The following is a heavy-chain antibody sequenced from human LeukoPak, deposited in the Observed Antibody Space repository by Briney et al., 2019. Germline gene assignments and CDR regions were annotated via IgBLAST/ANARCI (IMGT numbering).Heavy chain of an antibody. D-gene: IGHD3-10*01. CDR1: GFSLSTYA. Sequence: GGSLRLSCATSGFSLSTYAMHWVRQAPGNGLEWVALISYDGGDKYYADSVEGRVTIFRDNSKNTLYLQISSLRPEDTAVYYCARALGYYGSGSYFYGMDVWGQGTTVTVSS. V-gene: IGHV3-30*04. J-gene: IGHJ6*02. CDR3: ARALGYYGSGSYFYGMDV. CDR2: ISYDGGDK.